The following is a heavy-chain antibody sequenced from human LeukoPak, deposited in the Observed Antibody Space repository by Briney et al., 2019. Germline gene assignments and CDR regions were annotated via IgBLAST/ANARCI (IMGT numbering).Heavy chain of an antibody. Sequence: SETLSLTCTVSGGSISSSSYYWGWIRQPPGKGLEWIGEIYHSGSTNYNPSLKSRVTISVDKSKNQFSLKLSSVTAADTAVYYCARSFNRITTKWGQGTLVTVSS. CDR2: IYHSGST. CDR3: ARSFNRITTK. J-gene: IGHJ4*02. D-gene: IGHD3-10*01. CDR1: GGSISSSSYY. V-gene: IGHV4-39*07.